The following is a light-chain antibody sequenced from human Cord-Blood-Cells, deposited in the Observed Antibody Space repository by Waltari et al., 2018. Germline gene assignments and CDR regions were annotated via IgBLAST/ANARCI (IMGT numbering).Light chain of an antibody. CDR1: QSISSW. CDR2: KAS. J-gene: IGKJ2*01. V-gene: IGKV1-5*03. CDR3: QQYNSYPYT. Sequence: DIQMTQSPSTLSASVGDRVTITCRTSQSISSWLAWYQQKPGKAPKLLIYKASSLESGVPSRFSGSGSGTEFTLTISSLQPDDFAAYYCQQYNSYPYTFGQGTKLEIK.